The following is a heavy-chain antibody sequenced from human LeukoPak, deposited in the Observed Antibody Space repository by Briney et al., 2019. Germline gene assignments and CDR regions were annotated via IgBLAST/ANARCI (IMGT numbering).Heavy chain of an antibody. V-gene: IGHV3-23*01. D-gene: IGHD3-3*01. J-gene: IGHJ4*02. CDR2: ISGSGGST. Sequence: GGSLRLSCAASGFTFSSYAMSWVRQAPGKGLEWVSAISGSGGSTYYADSVKGRFTISRDNFKNTLYLQMNSLRAEDTAVYYCAKCGGILLGNDPIDYWGQGTLVTVSS. CDR1: GFTFSSYA. CDR3: AKCGGILLGNDPIDY.